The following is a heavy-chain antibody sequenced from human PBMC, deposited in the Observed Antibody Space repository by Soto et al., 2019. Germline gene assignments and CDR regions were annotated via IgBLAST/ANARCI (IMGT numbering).Heavy chain of an antibody. J-gene: IGHJ6*02. CDR3: AKDQVPDYDFGHLHYGMDV. CDR2: ISYDGSNK. CDR1: GFTFSSYG. V-gene: IGHV3-30*18. Sequence: GGSLRLSCAASGFTFSSYGMHWVRQAPGKGLEWVAVISYDGSNKYYADSVKGRFTISRDNSKNTLYLQMNSLRAEDTAVYYCAKDQVPDYDFGHLHYGMDVWGQGTTVTVSS. D-gene: IGHD3-3*01.